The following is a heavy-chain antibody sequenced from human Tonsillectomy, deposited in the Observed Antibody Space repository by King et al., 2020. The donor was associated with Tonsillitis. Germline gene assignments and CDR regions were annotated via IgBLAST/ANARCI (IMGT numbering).Heavy chain of an antibody. Sequence: QLVQSGAEVKKPGASVKVSFKASGYTFTGYYMHWVRQAPGQGLEWMGWINPHSGGTNDAQKFQGRVTMTRDTSISTAYMELSRLRSDDTAVYYCARVRAIISGSYGYWGQGTLVTVSS. CDR1: GYTFTGYY. V-gene: IGHV1-2*02. J-gene: IGHJ4*02. CDR3: ARVRAIISGSYGY. CDR2: INPHSGGT. D-gene: IGHD1-26*01.